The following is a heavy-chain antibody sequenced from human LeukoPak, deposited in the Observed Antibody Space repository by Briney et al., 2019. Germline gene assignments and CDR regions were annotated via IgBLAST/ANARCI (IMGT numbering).Heavy chain of an antibody. Sequence: PSETLSLTCTVSGGSISSYSWNWIRQPPGKGLEWIGHIYYSGSTNYNPSLKSRVTISLDTSKNQFSLKLSSVTAADTAVYYCARVFGSGLFNWFDPWGQGTLVTVSS. CDR2: IYYSGST. D-gene: IGHD3-22*01. V-gene: IGHV4-59*01. CDR3: ARVFGSGLFNWFDP. J-gene: IGHJ5*02. CDR1: GGSISSYS.